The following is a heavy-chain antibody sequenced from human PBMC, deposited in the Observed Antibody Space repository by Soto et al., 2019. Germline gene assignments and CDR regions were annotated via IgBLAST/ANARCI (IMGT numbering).Heavy chain of an antibody. CDR2: IKQDGSEK. J-gene: IGHJ6*02. D-gene: IGHD2-2*01. CDR1: GFTFSRYW. V-gene: IGHV3-7*01. CDR3: ARDPNIVLVPAALRSYYYYYGMDV. Sequence: EVQLVESGGGLVQPGGSLRLSCAASGFTFSRYWMSWVRQAPGKGLELVANIKQDGSEKYYVDSVKGRFTISRDNAKNSLYLQMNSLRAEDTAVYYCARDPNIVLVPAALRSYYYYYGMDVWGQGTTVTVSS.